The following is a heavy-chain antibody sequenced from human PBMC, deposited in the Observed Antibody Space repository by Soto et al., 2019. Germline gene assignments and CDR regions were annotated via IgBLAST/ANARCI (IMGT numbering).Heavy chain of an antibody. CDR1: GFTFSNYF. V-gene: IGHV3-74*01. Sequence: GGSLRLSCAASGFTFSNYFMHWVRQVPGEGLVWVSRMSGDGKTISYADSVKGRFTISRDNAKNTLYLQMNSLRVEDTAVYYCARTYVPGIAGFDPWGQGTLVTVS. J-gene: IGHJ5*02. CDR3: ARTYVPGIAGFDP. D-gene: IGHD1-1*01. CDR2: MSGDGKTI.